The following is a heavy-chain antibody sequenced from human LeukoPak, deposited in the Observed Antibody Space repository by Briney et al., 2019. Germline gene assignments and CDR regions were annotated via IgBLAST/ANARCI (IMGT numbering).Heavy chain of an antibody. CDR3: AREFSGPFDY. D-gene: IGHD5-12*01. CDR2: ISYDGSNK. CDR1: GFTFSSYA. J-gene: IGHJ4*02. V-gene: IGHV3-30-3*01. Sequence: PGGSLRLSCAASGFTFSSYAMHWVRQALGKGLEWVAVISYDGSNKFYEDSVKGRFTVSRDNSKNTLYLQMNSLRAEDTAVYYCAREFSGPFDYWGQGTLVTVSS.